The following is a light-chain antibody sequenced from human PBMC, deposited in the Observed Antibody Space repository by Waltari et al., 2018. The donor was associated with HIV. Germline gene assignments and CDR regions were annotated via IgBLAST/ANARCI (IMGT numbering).Light chain of an antibody. CDR2: KDT. Sequence: SYELTQPPSLPVSPGQTARIPCSGDALQKQYAYWYQQRPGQAPVLVIYKDTERPSGIPERFSGSSSGTTATLTIIGVQAQDEADYHCQSADSNASLWVFGGGTKLTVL. J-gene: IGLJ3*02. V-gene: IGLV3-25*03. CDR3: QSADSNASLWV. CDR1: ALQKQY.